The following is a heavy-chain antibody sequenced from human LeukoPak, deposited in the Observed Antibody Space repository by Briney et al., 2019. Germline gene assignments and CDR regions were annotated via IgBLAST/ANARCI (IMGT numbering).Heavy chain of an antibody. CDR1: GYTFTGYY. V-gene: IGHV1-2*02. Sequence: GASVKVSCKASGYTFTGYYMHWVRQAPGHGLEWMGWINPNSGGTNYAQKFQGRVTMTRDTSISTAYMELSRLRSDDTAVYYCARDSGDYYGSGIFRWFDPWGQGTLVSVSS. CDR2: INPNSGGT. CDR3: ARDSGDYYGSGIFRWFDP. D-gene: IGHD3-10*01. J-gene: IGHJ5*02.